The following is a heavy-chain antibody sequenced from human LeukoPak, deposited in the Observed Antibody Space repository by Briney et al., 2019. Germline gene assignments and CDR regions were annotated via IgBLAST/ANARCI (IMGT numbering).Heavy chain of an antibody. Sequence: GGSLRLSCAASGFTFSSYAMHWVRQAPGEGLEWVAVISYDGSNKYYADSVKGRFTISRDNSKNTLFLQMNSLRAEDTAVYYCAKGVDYCSGGSCPADYWGPGTLVTVSS. J-gene: IGHJ4*02. CDR3: AKGVDYCSGGSCPADY. V-gene: IGHV3-30-3*01. CDR2: ISYDGSNK. CDR1: GFTFSSYA. D-gene: IGHD2-15*01.